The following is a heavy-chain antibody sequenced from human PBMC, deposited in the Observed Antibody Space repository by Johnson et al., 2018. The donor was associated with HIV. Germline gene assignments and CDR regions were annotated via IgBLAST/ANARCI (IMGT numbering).Heavy chain of an antibody. D-gene: IGHD3-9*01. CDR3: AKDPPGVDDIHAFDI. Sequence: MLLVESGGGVVRPGGSLRLSCAASGFTFDDYGMSWVRQVPGKGLEWVSVIYGSNSTYYADSVKGRFTISRDKSNNTLSLQRNSLRAEETAVYYCAKDPPGVDDIHAFDIWGQGTMVTVSS. J-gene: IGHJ3*02. CDR1: GFTFDDYG. V-gene: IGHV3-66*01. CDR2: IYGSNST.